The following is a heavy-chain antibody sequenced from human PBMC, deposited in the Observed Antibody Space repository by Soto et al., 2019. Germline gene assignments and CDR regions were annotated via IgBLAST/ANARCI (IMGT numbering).Heavy chain of an antibody. D-gene: IGHD1-1*01. CDR3: ARHVGRPTPFDY. J-gene: IGHJ4*02. Sequence: QLQLQESGPGLEKPSETLSLTCTVSGGSISSSNYYWGWIRQPPGKGLEWIGSIYYSGSTYYNPSLKSRVTISVDTSKNQFSLKLSSVTAADTAMYYCARHVGRPTPFDYWGQGTLVTVSS. V-gene: IGHV4-39*01. CDR2: IYYSGST. CDR1: GGSISSSNYY.